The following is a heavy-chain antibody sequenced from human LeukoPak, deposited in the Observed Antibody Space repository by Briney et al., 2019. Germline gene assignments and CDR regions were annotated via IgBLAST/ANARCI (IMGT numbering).Heavy chain of an antibody. CDR1: GFTFSNYA. J-gene: IGHJ4*02. D-gene: IGHD2-21*02. Sequence: GGSLRLSCAASGFTFSNYAMTWLRQAPGKGLEWVASIVEDGSQKYYVDSVKGRFTISRDNAKNSLYLQMNSLEAEDTAVYYCARDVIGGDTLDSWGQGTLVTVSS. CDR3: ARDVIGGDTLDS. CDR2: IVEDGSQK. V-gene: IGHV3-7*01.